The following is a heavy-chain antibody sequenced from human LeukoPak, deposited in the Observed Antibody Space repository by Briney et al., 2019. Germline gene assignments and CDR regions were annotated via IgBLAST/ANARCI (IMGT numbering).Heavy chain of an antibody. CDR1: GYSFTSYW. Sequence: GESLKISCKGSGYSFTSYWIGWVRQMPGKGLEWMGIIYPGDPDTRYSPSFQGQVTISADKSISTAYLQWSSLKASDTAMYYCARLGCSGTSGLAYPRYYYYYMDVWGKGTTVTVSS. D-gene: IGHD2-2*01. V-gene: IGHV5-51*01. J-gene: IGHJ6*03. CDR3: ARLGCSGTSGLAYPRYYYYYMDV. CDR2: IYPGDPDT.